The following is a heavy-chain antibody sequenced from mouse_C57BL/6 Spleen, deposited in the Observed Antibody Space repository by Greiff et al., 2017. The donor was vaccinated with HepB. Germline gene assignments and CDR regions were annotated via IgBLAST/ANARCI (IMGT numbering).Heavy chain of an antibody. CDR3: ARSGDYDVGAWFAY. CDR1: GYAFTNYL. CDR2: INPGSGGT. Sequence: QVQLQQSGAELVRPGTSVKVSCKASGYAFTNYLIEWVKQRPGQGLEWIGVINPGSGGTNYNEKFKGKATLTADKSSNTAYMQLSSLTSEDSAVYFCARSGDYDVGAWFAYWGQGTLVTVSA. J-gene: IGHJ3*01. D-gene: IGHD2-4*01. V-gene: IGHV1-54*01.